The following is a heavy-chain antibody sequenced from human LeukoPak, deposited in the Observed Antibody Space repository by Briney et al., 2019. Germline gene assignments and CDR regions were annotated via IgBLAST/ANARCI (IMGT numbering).Heavy chain of an antibody. CDR3: ARDRSLGIIDY. CDR2: IYYSGST. D-gene: IGHD3-16*01. CDR1: CDSSSSDY. V-gene: IGHV4-59*12. Sequence: SETLSLTCIVPCDSSSSDYWSWIPQPPGKGLGWIGYIYYSGSTNYNPSLKSRVTMSLDTSKNHFSLKLTSMTAADTAVYYCARDRSLGIIDYWGQGTLVTVSS. J-gene: IGHJ4*02.